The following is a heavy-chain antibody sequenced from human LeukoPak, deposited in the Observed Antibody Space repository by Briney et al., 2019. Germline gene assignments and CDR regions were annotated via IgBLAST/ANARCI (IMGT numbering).Heavy chain of an antibody. D-gene: IGHD3-16*02. Sequence: PGGSLRLSCAASGFTFSSYSMNWVRQAPGKGLEWVSSISSGSTYIYYADSLKGRFTISRDNAKNSLYLQMNSLRAEDTAVYYCARGYTFGGVIAPNDYWGQGTLVTVCS. CDR2: ISSGSTYI. J-gene: IGHJ4*02. CDR3: ARGYTFGGVIAPNDY. CDR1: GFTFSSYS. V-gene: IGHV3-21*01.